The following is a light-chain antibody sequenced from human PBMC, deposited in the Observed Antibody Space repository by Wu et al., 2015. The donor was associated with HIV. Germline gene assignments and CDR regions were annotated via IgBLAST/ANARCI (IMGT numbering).Light chain of an antibody. CDR1: QSISSW. V-gene: IGKV1-5*03. CDR2: KAS. CDR3: QHYNAYPLT. Sequence: DIQMTQSQSTVSASVGDRVTITCRASQSISSWLAWYQQKPGKAPKLLIYKASTLESGVPSRFSGGGSGTEFTLTISNLQPDDFATYYCQHYNAYPLTFGGGTKVEIQ. J-gene: IGKJ4*01.